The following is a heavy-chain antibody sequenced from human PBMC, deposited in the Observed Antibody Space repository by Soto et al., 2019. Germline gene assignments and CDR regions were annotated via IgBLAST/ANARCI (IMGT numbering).Heavy chain of an antibody. CDR2: INPNSGGT. CDR1: GYTFTGYY. J-gene: IGHJ1*01. Sequence: ASVKVSCKASGYTFTGYYMHWVRQAPGQGLEWMGWINPNSGGTNYAQKFRGWVTMTRDTSISTAYMELSRLRSDDTAVYYCARGPKPTYYDYIWGSYRESAEYFQHWGQGTLVTVSS. CDR3: ARGPKPTYYDYIWGSYRESAEYFQH. D-gene: IGHD3-16*02. V-gene: IGHV1-2*04.